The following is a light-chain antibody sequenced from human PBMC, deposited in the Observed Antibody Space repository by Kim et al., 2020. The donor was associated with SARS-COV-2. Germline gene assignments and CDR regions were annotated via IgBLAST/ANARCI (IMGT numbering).Light chain of an antibody. CDR2: QTS. CDR3: QQYNSASYS. J-gene: IGKJ2*01. Sequence: SASVGDRVTITWRASLTVTGSLAWYQQKPGKAPNLLIYQTSTLESGVPSRFSGSGSGADFTLTISSLQPDDFATYYCQQYNSASYSFGQGTKLEI. CDR1: LTVTGS. V-gene: IGKV1-5*03.